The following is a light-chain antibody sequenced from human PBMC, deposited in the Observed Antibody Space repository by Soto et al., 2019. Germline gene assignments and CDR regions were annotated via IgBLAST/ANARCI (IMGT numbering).Light chain of an antibody. Sequence: DIQMTQSPSSLSASVGDRVTITCRASQSISYYLNWYQQKPGKAPKLLIYAASSLQSGVPSRFSGSGSGTDFTLTISSLQPEDFATYYCQQSSSIPPTFGGGTKVDIK. CDR3: QQSSSIPPT. V-gene: IGKV1-39*01. J-gene: IGKJ4*01. CDR1: QSISYY. CDR2: AAS.